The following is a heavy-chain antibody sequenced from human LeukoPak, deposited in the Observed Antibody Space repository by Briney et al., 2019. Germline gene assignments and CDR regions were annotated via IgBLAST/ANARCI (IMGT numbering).Heavy chain of an antibody. V-gene: IGHV4-4*02. J-gene: IGHJ4*02. Sequence: PSGTLSLTCGVSGGSISSTNWWTWVRQPPGEGLEWIGEAHLSGRTNYNPSLESRVTMSVDMSENHISLKLTSVTAADTAVYYCASEGGPYRPLDYWGQGTLVTVSS. CDR3: ASEGGPYRPLDY. CDR1: GGSISSTNW. CDR2: AHLSGRT.